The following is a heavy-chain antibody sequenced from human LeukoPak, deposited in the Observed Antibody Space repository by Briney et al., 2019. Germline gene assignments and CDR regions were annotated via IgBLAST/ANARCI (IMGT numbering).Heavy chain of an antibody. J-gene: IGHJ4*02. CDR1: GFTFSDYA. CDR2: ISGSGGST. V-gene: IGHV3-23*01. D-gene: IGHD3-10*01. CDR3: AIDSMGSQPDY. Sequence: GGPLRLSCAGSGFTFSDYAMSWVRQAPGKGLEWVSAISGSGGSTYYADSVKGRFRISRDNSKNTLYLQMNSLRAEDTAVYYCAIDSMGSQPDYWGQGTLVTVSS.